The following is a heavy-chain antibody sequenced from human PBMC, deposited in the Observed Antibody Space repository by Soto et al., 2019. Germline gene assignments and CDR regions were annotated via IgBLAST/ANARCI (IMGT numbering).Heavy chain of an antibody. CDR2: ISGSGGST. Sequence: GGSLRLSCAASGFTFSSYAMSWVRQAPGKGLEWVSAISGSGGSTYYADSVKGRFTTSRDNAKNSLYLQMNSLRAGDTAVYYCARLYCSGGSCYSGDAFDIWGQGTMVTVSS. D-gene: IGHD2-15*01. V-gene: IGHV3-23*01. CDR3: ARLYCSGGSCYSGDAFDI. J-gene: IGHJ3*02. CDR1: GFTFSSYA.